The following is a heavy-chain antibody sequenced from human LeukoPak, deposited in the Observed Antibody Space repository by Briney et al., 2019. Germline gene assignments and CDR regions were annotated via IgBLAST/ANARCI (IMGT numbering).Heavy chain of an antibody. CDR1: GGSFSGYY. CDR2: IYYSGST. CDR3: GREGVLTGLI. Sequence: PSETLSLTCAVYGGSFSGYYRSWIRQHPGKGLEWIGYIYYSGSTYYNPSLKSRVTISVDTSKNQFSLKLSSVTAADTAVYYCGREGVLTGLIWGQGTMVTVSS. J-gene: IGHJ3*02. V-gene: IGHV4-31*11. D-gene: IGHD1-20*01.